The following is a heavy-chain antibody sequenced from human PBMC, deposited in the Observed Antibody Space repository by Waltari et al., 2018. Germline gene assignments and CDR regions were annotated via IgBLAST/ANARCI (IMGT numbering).Heavy chain of an antibody. Sequence: QEQLQESGPSLLKPSATLSLICTASGGSIRGFNWIWVRQPPGQGLDCIGYIYYTGTTHFTPSLKSRVTMSVDTSTNQFSLKLSSVTAADPAFYYCARGGGGDWEWFAPCGHGPLVTVSS. CDR1: GGSIRGFN. CDR2: IYYTGTT. J-gene: IGHJ5*02. V-gene: IGHV4-59*01. CDR3: ARGGGGDWEWFAP. D-gene: IGHD2-21*02.